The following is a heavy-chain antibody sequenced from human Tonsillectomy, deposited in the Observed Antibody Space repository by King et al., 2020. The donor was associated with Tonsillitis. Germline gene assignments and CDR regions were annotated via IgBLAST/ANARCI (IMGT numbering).Heavy chain of an antibody. V-gene: IGHV3-23*04. Sequence: VQLVESGGGLVQPGGSLRLSCAVSGFTFNNYAMTWVRQAPGKGLEWVSAISGSGDTTYYAESVKGRFTISRDNSKNTLYLQMSSLRAEDTAVYYCAKDRRWSSDFWSGCFFRGINWFDPWGQGTLVTVSS. J-gene: IGHJ5*02. CDR1: GFTFNNYA. CDR3: AKDRRWSSDFWSGCFFRGINWFDP. CDR2: ISGSGDTT. D-gene: IGHD3-3*01.